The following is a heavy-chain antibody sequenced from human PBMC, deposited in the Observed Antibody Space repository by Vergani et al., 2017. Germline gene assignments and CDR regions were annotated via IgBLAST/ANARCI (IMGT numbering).Heavy chain of an antibody. V-gene: IGHV4-30-4*08. CDR3: AIRILEYCCSTGSPIVD. J-gene: IGHJ4*02. D-gene: IGHD2/OR15-2a*01. CDR1: VGSISSGNYY. CDR2: IYYSGST. Sequence: QVQLQESGPGLVKPSQTLSLTCTVSVGSISSGNYYWSWIRQPPGKGLEWIGYIYYSGSTYYNSSLKSRVTISVDTSKIQFSLRLSSVTSADTAVDYCAIRILEYCCSTGSPIVDWGEGSLVTV.